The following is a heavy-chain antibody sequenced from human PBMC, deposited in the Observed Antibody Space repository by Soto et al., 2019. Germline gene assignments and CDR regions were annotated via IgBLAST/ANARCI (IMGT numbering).Heavy chain of an antibody. CDR3: ANLPLYGSGFDC. D-gene: IGHD3-10*01. J-gene: IGHJ4*02. CDR2: ISWNGDAT. CDR1: GFTFDDYA. V-gene: IGHV3-9*01. Sequence: EVQLVESGGGLVQPGRSLRLSCAASGFTFDDYAIHWVRQAPGKGLEWGSGISWNGDATGYADSVQGRFIISRDNAKNSLYLQMNSLRNEDTAIYYCANLPLYGSGFDCWGQGTLVTVSS.